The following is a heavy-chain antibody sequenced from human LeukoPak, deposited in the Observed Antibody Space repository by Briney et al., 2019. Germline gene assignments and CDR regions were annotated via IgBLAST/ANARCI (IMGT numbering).Heavy chain of an antibody. V-gene: IGHV1-18*01. J-gene: IGHJ1*01. CDR1: GYTFTSYG. D-gene: IGHD3-22*01. Sequence: ASVKVSCKASGYTFTSYGISWVRQAPGQGLEWMGWISAYNGNTNYAQKLQGRVTMTTDTSTSTAYMELRSLRSDDTAVYYCARAGGPIVVAREQYFQHWGQGTLVTVSS. CDR2: ISAYNGNT. CDR3: ARAGGPIVVAREQYFQH.